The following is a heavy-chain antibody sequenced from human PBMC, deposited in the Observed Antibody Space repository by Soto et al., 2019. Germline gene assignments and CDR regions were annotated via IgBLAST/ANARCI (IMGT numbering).Heavy chain of an antibody. CDR1: GGSFSGYY. CDR2: INHSGST. V-gene: IGHV4-34*01. Sequence: SETLSLTCAVYGGSFSGYYWSWIRQPPGKGLEWIGEINHSGSTNYNPSLKSRVTISVDTSKNQFSLKLSSVTAADTAVEYCARAVWNAAAAGDYWGQGTLVTVSS. CDR3: ARAVWNAAAAGDY. J-gene: IGHJ4*02. D-gene: IGHD6-13*01.